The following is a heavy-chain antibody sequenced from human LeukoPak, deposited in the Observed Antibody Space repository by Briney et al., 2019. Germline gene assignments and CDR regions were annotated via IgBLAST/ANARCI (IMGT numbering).Heavy chain of an antibody. Sequence: GGSLRLSCAASGFTFSQYWMSWVRQAPGKGLEWVGRTRDKARSYRTEYAASVDGRFTISRDDSKNSVYLQMNSLKIEDTGVYYCARDGGEGDNSAFDIWGQGTAVTVAS. D-gene: IGHD3-22*01. CDR1: GFTFSQYW. J-gene: IGHJ3*02. CDR2: TRDKARSYRT. V-gene: IGHV3-72*01. CDR3: ARDGGEGDNSAFDI.